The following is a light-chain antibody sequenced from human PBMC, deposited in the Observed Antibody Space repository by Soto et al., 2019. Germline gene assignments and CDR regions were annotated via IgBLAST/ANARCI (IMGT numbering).Light chain of an antibody. CDR1: SLPKQN. CDR3: QSADSSGGYHVI. Sequence: SYELTQPPSVSVYPGQTARITCSGDSLPKQNAYWYQQKPGQAPVLVIYKDSERPSEIPERFSGSSSGTIVTLTISGVQAEDEADYYCQSADSSGGYHVIFGGGTKLTVL. CDR2: KDS. V-gene: IGLV3-25*02. J-gene: IGLJ2*01.